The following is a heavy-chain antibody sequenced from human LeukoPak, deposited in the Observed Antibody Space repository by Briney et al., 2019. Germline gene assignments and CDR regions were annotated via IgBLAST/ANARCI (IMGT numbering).Heavy chain of an antibody. V-gene: IGHV1-69*04. J-gene: IGHJ6*02. Sequence: SVKVSCKASGGTFSSYAISWVRQAPGQGREWMGRIIPILGIANYAQKFQGRVTITADKSTSTAYMELSSLRSEDTAVYYCASGAVCSSTSCYRSNYYGMDVWGQGTTVTVSS. CDR2: IIPILGIA. CDR1: GGTFSSYA. D-gene: IGHD2-2*02. CDR3: ASGAVCSSTSCYRSNYYGMDV.